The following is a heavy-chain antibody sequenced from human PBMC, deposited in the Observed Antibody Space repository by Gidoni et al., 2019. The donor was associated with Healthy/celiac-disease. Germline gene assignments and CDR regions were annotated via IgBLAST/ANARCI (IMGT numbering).Heavy chain of an antibody. D-gene: IGHD1-26*01. CDR2: IRSKAYGGTT. CDR1: GFTFGDYA. Sequence: EVQLVESGGGLVQPGRSLRLSCTASGFTFGDYAMSWVRQAPGKGLEWVGFIRSKAYGGTTEYAASVKGRFTISRDDSKSIAYLQMNSLKTEDTAVYYCTRDLRSYMGIDYWGQGTLVTVSS. CDR3: TRDLRSYMGIDY. V-gene: IGHV3-49*04. J-gene: IGHJ4*02.